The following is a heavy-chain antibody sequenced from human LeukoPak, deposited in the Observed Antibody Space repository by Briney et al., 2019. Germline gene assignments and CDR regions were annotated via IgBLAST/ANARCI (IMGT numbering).Heavy chain of an antibody. Sequence: GGSLRLSCAASGFTFSSYAMSWVRQAPGKGLEWVSAISGSGGSTYYADSVKGRFTISRDNSKNTLYLQMNSLSAEDTAVYYCAKGFDSSSWYGTYYYYGMDVWGQGTTVTVSS. CDR2: ISGSGGST. V-gene: IGHV3-23*01. CDR1: GFTFSSYA. D-gene: IGHD6-13*01. CDR3: AKGFDSSSWYGTYYYYGMDV. J-gene: IGHJ6*02.